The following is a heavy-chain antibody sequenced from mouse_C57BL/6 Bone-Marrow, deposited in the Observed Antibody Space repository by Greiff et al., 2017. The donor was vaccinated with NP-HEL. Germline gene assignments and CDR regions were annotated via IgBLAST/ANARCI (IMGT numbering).Heavy chain of an antibody. D-gene: IGHD2-3*01. CDR1: GFSFNTYA. V-gene: IGHV10-1*01. J-gene: IGHJ4*01. CDR3: VRRVYDGYPLYAMDY. CDR2: IRSKSNNYAT. Sequence: GGGLVQPKGSLKLSCAASGFSFNTYAMNWVRQAPGKGLEWVARIRSKSNNYATYYADSVKDRFTISRDDSESMLYLQMNNLKTEDTAMYYCVRRVYDGYPLYAMDYWGQGTSVTVSS.